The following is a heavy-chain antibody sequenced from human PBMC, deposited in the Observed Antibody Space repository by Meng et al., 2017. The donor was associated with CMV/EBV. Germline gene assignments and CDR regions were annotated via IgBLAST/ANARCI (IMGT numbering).Heavy chain of an antibody. Sequence: YYISSSNWWGWIRQPPGKGLEWIGNIYNSSSTYYNPTLKSRVTMSVDTSKHQFSLKLSSVTAVDTAVYYCARLGSSSSWVLGWFDPWGQGTLVTVSS. D-gene: IGHD6-6*01. CDR1: YYISSSNW. J-gene: IGHJ5*02. CDR3: ARLGSSSSWVLGWFDP. V-gene: IGHV4-28*01. CDR2: IYNSSST.